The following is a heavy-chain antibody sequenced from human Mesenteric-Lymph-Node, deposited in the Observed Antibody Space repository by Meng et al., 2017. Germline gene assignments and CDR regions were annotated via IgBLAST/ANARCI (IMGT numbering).Heavy chain of an antibody. V-gene: IGHV4-30-4*01. CDR2: IHHGGSA. J-gene: IGHJ4*02. Sequence: VELQGARPRRGGPSQTLSLACTVSGGSMSSGNSYWSWIRQPPGKGLEWIGYIHHGGSAYYNPSLKSRVSISVDTSKNQFSLNLNSMTAADTAVYYCASFDHIPRRNYFDYWGQGTLVTVSS. CDR1: GGSMSSGNSY. CDR3: ASFDHIPRRNYFDY. D-gene: IGHD2-21*01.